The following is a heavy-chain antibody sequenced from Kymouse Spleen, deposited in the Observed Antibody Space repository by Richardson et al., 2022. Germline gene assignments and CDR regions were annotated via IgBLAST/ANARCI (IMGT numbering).Heavy chain of an antibody. J-gene: IGHJ6*02. CDR2: ISYDGSNK. CDR3: AKDRGLRLGELSLPDYYYYGMDV. Sequence: QVQLVESGGGVVQPGRSLRLSCAASGFTFSSYGMHWVRQAPGKGLEWVAVISYDGSNKYYADSVKGRFTISRDNSKNTLYLQMNSLRAEDTAVYYCAKDRGLRLGELSLPDYYYYGMDVWGQGTTVTVSS. V-gene: IGHV3-30*18. D-gene: IGHD3-16*02. CDR1: GFTFSSYG.